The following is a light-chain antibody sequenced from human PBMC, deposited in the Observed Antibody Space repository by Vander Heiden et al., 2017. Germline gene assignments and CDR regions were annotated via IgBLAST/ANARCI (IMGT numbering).Light chain of an antibody. Sequence: SSELTQHPSVSVALGQTVRIPCQGDTLRTYYATWYQQKPGQAPILVIYGNNNRPSRIPDRFSGSRSGNTASLTITGAQAEDEADYYCNARDSSGNHLVFGGGTKLTVL. V-gene: IGLV3-19*01. CDR2: GNN. CDR1: TLRTYY. J-gene: IGLJ2*01. CDR3: NARDSSGNHLV.